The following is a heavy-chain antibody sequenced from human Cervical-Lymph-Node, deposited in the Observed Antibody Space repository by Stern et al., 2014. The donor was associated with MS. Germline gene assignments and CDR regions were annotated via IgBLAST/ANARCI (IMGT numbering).Heavy chain of an antibody. CDR3: AKEGRFLEWFPYYYGMDV. J-gene: IGHJ6*02. CDR1: GFTFRSYG. D-gene: IGHD3-3*01. V-gene: IGHV3-30*18. CDR2: ISYDGSNK. Sequence: DQLVESGGGVVQPGRSLRLSCAASGFTFRSYGMHWVRQAPGKGLEWVAVISYDGSNKYYADSVKGRFTISRDNSKNTLYLQMNSLRAEDTAVYYCAKEGRFLEWFPYYYGMDVWGQGTTVTVSS.